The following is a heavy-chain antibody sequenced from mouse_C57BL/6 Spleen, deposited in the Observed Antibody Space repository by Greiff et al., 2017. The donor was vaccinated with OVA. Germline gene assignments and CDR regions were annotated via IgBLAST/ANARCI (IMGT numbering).Heavy chain of an antibody. J-gene: IGHJ2*01. CDR3: ARTGGYFDY. Sequence: VQLQQSGGDLVKPGGSLKLSCAASGFTFSSYGMSWVRQTPDKRLEWVATISSGGSYTYYPDSVKGRFTISRDNAKNTLYLQMSSLKSEDTAMYYCARTGGYFDYWGQGTTLTVSS. CDR1: GFTFSSYG. V-gene: IGHV5-6*01. CDR2: ISSGGSYT. D-gene: IGHD4-1*01.